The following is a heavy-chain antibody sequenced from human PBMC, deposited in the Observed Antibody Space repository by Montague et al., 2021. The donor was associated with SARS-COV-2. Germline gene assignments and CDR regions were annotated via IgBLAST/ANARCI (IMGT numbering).Heavy chain of an antibody. Sequence: SETLSLTCTVSGGSITGYYWSWLRRSPGKGLEWIAYISDGGAVNYNPSLGSRVTISTDTSKNQLSLRVHSVTAAYTAVYYFERDHPYGGPRGAYDIWGQGTVVAVSS. V-gene: IGHV4-59*01. D-gene: IGHD4-23*01. CDR1: GGSITGYY. CDR3: ERDHPYGGPRGAYDI. CDR2: ISDGGAV. J-gene: IGHJ3*02.